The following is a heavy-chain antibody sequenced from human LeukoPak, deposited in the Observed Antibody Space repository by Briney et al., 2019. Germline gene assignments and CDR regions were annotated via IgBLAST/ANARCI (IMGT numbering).Heavy chain of an antibody. CDR1: GFTFSSYA. V-gene: IGHV3-23*01. D-gene: IGHD3-16*01. Sequence: TGGSLRLSCAASGFTFSSYAMSWVRQAPGKGLEWVSAISGSGGSTYYADSVKGRFTISRGNSKNTLYLQMNSLRAEDTAVYYCAKVRGRTNYYFDYRGQGTLVTVSS. CDR2: ISGSGGST. CDR3: AKVRGRTNYYFDY. J-gene: IGHJ4*02.